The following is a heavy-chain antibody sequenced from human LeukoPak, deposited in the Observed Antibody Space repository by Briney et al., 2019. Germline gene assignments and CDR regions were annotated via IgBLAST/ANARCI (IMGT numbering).Heavy chain of an antibody. V-gene: IGHV4-59*01. Sequence: GSTNYNPSLKSRVTISVDTSKSQFSLKLSSVTAADTAVYYCASAPKKYSSSWYDQGYFDYWGQGTLVTVSS. CDR2: GST. CDR3: ASAPKKYSSSWYDQGYFDY. D-gene: IGHD6-13*01. J-gene: IGHJ4*02.